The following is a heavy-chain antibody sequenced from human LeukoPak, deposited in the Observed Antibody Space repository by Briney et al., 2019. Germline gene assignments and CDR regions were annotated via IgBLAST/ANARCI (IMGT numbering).Heavy chain of an antibody. CDR2: ISWNSGSI. CDR1: GLTFDDYA. Sequence: GGSLRLSCAASGLTFDDYAMHWVRQAPGKGLEWVSGISWNSGSIGYADSVKGRFTISRDNAKNSLYLQMNSLKAEDTALYYCAKDKDSSGYNFDYWGQGTLVTVSS. D-gene: IGHD3-22*01. V-gene: IGHV3-9*01. J-gene: IGHJ4*02. CDR3: AKDKDSSGYNFDY.